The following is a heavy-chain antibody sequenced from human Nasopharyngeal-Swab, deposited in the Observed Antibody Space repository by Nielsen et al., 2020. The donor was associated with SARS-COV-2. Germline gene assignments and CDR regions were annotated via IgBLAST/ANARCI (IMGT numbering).Heavy chain of an antibody. CDR3: ARDIITGTIVGAFDI. D-gene: IGHD1-7*01. Sequence: VRQAPGKGLEWVSYISSSSSSTIYYADSVKGRFTISRDNAKNSLYLQMNSLRAEDTAVYYCARDIITGTIVGAFDIWGQGTMVTVSS. CDR2: ISSSSSSTI. V-gene: IGHV3-48*01. J-gene: IGHJ3*02.